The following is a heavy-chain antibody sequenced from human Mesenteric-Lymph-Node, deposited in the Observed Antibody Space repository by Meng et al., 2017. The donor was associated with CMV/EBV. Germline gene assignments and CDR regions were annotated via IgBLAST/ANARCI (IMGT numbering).Heavy chain of an antibody. CDR2: INPSDGST. V-gene: IGHV1-46*01. J-gene: IGHJ4*02. CDR3: AVALDEWLLSN. Sequence: ASVKVSCKASTYTFTSYYFHWVRQAPGQGLEWMGTINPSDGSTHYAQNFQGRVTMTRNTPTSTVYMELSSLRSEDTAVYYCAVALDEWLLSNWGQGTLVTVSS. D-gene: IGHD3-3*01. CDR1: TYTFTSYY.